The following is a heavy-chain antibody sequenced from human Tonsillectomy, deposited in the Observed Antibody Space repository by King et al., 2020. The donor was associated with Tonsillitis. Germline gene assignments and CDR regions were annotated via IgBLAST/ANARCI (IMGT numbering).Heavy chain of an antibody. V-gene: IGHV3-23*04. CDR2: IDSSGGNT. J-gene: IGHJ6*02. CDR1: GFTFRSYA. D-gene: IGHD1-26*01. Sequence: VQLVESGGGLVQPGGSLRLSCAASGFTFRSYAMTWVRQAPGKGLEWVSAIDSSGGNTYYADSVKGRFTISRDNSKNTLHLQMNSLRADDAAIYYCAKGLELDYYYYGIDVWGQGATVTVPS. CDR3: AKGLELDYYYYGIDV.